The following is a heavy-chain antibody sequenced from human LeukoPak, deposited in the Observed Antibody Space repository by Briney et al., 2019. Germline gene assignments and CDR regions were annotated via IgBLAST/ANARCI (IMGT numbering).Heavy chain of an antibody. V-gene: IGHV3-23*01. CDR1: GFTFSSYE. Sequence: GGSLRLSCAASGFTFSSYEMNWVRQAPGKGLEWVSSFRARDGTTYYADSVKGRFTIYRDISKNTLFLQMNSLSAEDTAVYYCAKSLIAAAGTGAFDIWGQGTMVTVSS. CDR2: FRARDGTT. D-gene: IGHD6-13*01. CDR3: AKSLIAAAGTGAFDI. J-gene: IGHJ3*02.